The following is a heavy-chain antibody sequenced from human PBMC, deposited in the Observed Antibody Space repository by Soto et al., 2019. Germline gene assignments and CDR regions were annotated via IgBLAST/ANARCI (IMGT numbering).Heavy chain of an antibody. J-gene: IGHJ4*02. CDR2: ISSNGGST. D-gene: IGHD1-7*01. Sequence: GGSLRLSCSASGFTFSSYAMHWVRQAPGKGLEYVSAISSNGGSTYYADSVKGRFTISRDNSKNTLYLQMSSLGAEDTAVYYCARDGIGGTVFRGYLDYWGRGTVVTVSS. V-gene: IGHV3-64D*08. CDR1: GFTFSSYA. CDR3: ARDGIGGTVFRGYLDY.